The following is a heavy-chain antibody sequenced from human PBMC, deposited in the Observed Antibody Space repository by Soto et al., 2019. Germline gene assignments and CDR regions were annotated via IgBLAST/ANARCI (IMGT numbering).Heavy chain of an antibody. J-gene: IGHJ4*02. CDR1: GFSLSNYV. V-gene: IGHV3-33*01. CDR2: MWYDGTNI. CDR3: ARVYCSAWSEDEAVFDY. Sequence: QLQLVESGGGVVQPGRSLRISCSASGFSLSNYVMHWVRQAPGKGPEWVAVMWYDGTNIYYADSVKGRFTISRDNSKDTLFPQMDNLRAEDTAVYYCARVYCSAWSEDEAVFDYWGQGTLVTVSP. D-gene: IGHD2-15*01.